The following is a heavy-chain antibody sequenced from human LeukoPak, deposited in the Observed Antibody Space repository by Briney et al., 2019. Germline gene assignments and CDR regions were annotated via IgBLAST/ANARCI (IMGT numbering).Heavy chain of an antibody. D-gene: IGHD2-15*01. CDR1: GGSVSSGSYY. CDR2: IYYRGST. J-gene: IGHJ3*02. CDR3: AIEYGYCSGGSCYSLIAAFDI. V-gene: IGHV4-61*01. Sequence: SETLSLTCTVSGGSVSSGSYYWSWIRQPPGKGLEWIGYIYYRGSTTYNPSLKIRVPISVDTSKNQFSLKLSSVTAADTAVYYCAIEYGYCSGGSCYSLIAAFDIWGQGTMVTVSS.